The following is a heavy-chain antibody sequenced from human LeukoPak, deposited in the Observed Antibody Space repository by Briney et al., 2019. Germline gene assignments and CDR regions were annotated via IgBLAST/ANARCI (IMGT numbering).Heavy chain of an antibody. CDR1: VCTFSSYA. V-gene: IGHV1-18*01. CDR2: IYPYNAHT. J-gene: IGHJ4*02. Sequence: GASVKVSCKASVCTFSSYAISWVRQAPGQGLECLGWIYPYNAHTNYAQKVQGRVTMTTATSTTTVYMELRSLRSDDTAVYYCARDYYDSSGYLFVDYWGQGTLVTVSS. D-gene: IGHD3-22*01. CDR3: ARDYYDSSGYLFVDY.